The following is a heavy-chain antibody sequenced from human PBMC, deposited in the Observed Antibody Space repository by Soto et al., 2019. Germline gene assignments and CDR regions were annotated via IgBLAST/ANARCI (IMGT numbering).Heavy chain of an antibody. CDR1: GGSISSSNW. CDR3: ARVTGWELLRYFDY. V-gene: IGHV4-4*02. Sequence: LSLTCAVSGGSISSSNWWSWVRQPPGKGLEWIGEIYHSTSTNYNPSLKSRVTISVDKSKNQFSLKLSSVTAADTAVYYCARVTGWELLRYFDYWGQGTLVTVSS. CDR2: IYHSTST. J-gene: IGHJ4*02. D-gene: IGHD1-26*01.